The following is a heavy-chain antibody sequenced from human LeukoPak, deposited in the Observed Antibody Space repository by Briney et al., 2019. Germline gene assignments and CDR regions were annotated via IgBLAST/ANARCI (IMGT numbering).Heavy chain of an antibody. V-gene: IGHV1-69*06. D-gene: IGHD6-13*01. CDR1: GGTFSSYA. Sequence: ASVKVSCKASGGTFSSYAISWVRQAPGQRLEWMGGIIPIFGTANYAQKFQGRVTITADKSTSTAYMELSSLRSEDTAVYYCAKASSSWYSYWGQGTLVTVSS. CDR2: IIPIFGTA. J-gene: IGHJ4*02. CDR3: AKASSSWYSY.